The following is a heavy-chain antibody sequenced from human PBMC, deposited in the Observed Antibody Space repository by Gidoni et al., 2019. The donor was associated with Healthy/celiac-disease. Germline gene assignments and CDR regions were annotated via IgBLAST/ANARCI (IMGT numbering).Heavy chain of an antibody. CDR1: GGTFSSYA. J-gene: IGHJ4*02. V-gene: IGHV1-69*01. CDR2: IIPIFGTA. CDR3: ARVSGLGRQYYFDY. D-gene: IGHD7-27*01. Sequence: QVQLVQSGAAVKTPGSSVKVSCTASGGTFSSYAISWVRQAPGQGLEWMGGIIPIFGTANYAQKFQGRVTITADESTSTAYMELSSLRSEDTAVYYCARVSGLGRQYYFDYWGQGTLVTVSS.